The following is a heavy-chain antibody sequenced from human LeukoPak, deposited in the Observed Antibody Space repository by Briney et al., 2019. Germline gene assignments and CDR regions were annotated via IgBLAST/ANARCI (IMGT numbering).Heavy chain of an antibody. Sequence: PGGSLRLSCAVSGFTVNYYDMHWVRRATGKGLEWVSTIGVCGGTHYPDSVKGRFTISGENAKNSLYLQMHSLRVKDTAVYYCTRRPNWGAANWYFDLWGRGTLVTVSS. CDR3: TRRPNWGAANWYFDL. CDR1: GFTVNYYD. V-gene: IGHV3-13*01. J-gene: IGHJ2*01. D-gene: IGHD7-27*01. CDR2: IGVCGGT.